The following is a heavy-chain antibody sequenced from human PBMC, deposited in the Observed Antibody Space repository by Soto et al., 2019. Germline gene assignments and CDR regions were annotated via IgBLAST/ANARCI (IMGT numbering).Heavy chain of an antibody. CDR1: GGTFSSYA. CDR3: ARVRRPRGGWFDP. CDR2: IIPIFGTA. Sequence: GASVKVSCKASGGTFSSYAISWVRQAPGQGLEWMGGIIPIFGTANYAQKFQGRVTITADESTSTAYMELSSLRSEDTAVYYCARVRRPRGGWFDPWGQGTLVTVSS. V-gene: IGHV1-69*13. J-gene: IGHJ5*02.